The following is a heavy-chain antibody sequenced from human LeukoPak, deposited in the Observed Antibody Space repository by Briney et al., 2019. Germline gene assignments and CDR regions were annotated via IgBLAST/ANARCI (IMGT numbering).Heavy chain of an antibody. Sequence: GGSLRLSCAASGFTFSNYWMTWVRQAPGKGLEWVSAISGRGGTTYYADSVTGRFTLSRDNSNNTLSLQLNSLRADDTAVYYCAKVGSGVVGATTGAFDIWGQGTMVTVSS. J-gene: IGHJ3*02. V-gene: IGHV3-23*01. CDR1: GFTFSNYW. CDR2: ISGRGGTT. CDR3: AKVGSGVVGATTGAFDI. D-gene: IGHD1-26*01.